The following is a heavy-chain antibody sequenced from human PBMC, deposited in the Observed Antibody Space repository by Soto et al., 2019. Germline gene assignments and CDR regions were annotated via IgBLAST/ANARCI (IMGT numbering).Heavy chain of an antibody. CDR2: TYLRGSA. V-gene: IGHV4-59*11. Sequence: PSETLSLTCDVSGVSITSHYWNWIRQSPGMGLELIGSTYLRGSASYNPSLKSRVTISLDTSKDQLSLTLSAVTAADSAVYDCARDLRSRGWFDPWGPGILVTVSS. CDR1: GVSITSHY. J-gene: IGHJ5*02. CDR3: ARDLRSRGWFDP.